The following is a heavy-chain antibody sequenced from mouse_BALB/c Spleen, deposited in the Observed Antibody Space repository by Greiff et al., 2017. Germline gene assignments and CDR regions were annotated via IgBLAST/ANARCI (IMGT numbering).Heavy chain of an antibody. CDR3: ARRGDLYYGNYDAMDY. D-gene: IGHD2-1*01. Sequence: QVQLQQSGPSLVQPSQSLSITCTVSGFSLTSYGVHWVRQSPGKGLEWLGVIWSGGSTDYNAAFISRLSISKDNSKSQVFFKMNSLQANDTAIYYCARRGDLYYGNYDAMDYWGQGTSVTVSS. CDR1: GFSLTSYG. CDR2: IWSGGST. V-gene: IGHV2-2*02. J-gene: IGHJ4*01.